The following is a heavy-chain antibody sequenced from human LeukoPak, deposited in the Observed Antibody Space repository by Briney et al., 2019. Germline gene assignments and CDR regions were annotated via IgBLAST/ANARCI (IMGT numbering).Heavy chain of an antibody. D-gene: IGHD5-18*01. CDR1: GGSISSSSAY. J-gene: IGHJ4*02. CDR3: VSPRGFSYGYFDY. Sequence: PSETLSLTCTVSGGSISSSSAYWGWIRQPPGKGLEWIGSIYYSKNTYYNPSLKSRVTISADTSKNHFFLTLGSVSATDTAVYYCVSPRGFSYGYFDYWGQGTLVTVSS. CDR2: IYYSKNT. V-gene: IGHV4-39*02.